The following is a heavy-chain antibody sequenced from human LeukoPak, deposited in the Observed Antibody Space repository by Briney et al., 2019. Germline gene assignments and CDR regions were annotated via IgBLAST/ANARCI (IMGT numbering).Heavy chain of an antibody. V-gene: IGHV4-59*01. CDR2: IYYSGST. CDR3: ARGSSGSYYGHYYFDY. J-gene: IGHJ4*02. D-gene: IGHD1-26*01. CDR1: GGSISSYY. Sequence: SETLSLTCTVSGGSISSYYWSWIRQPPGKGLEWIGYIYYSGSTNYNPSLKSRVTISVDTSKNQFSLKLSSVTAADTAVYYCARGSSGSYYGHYYFDYWGQGTLVTVSS.